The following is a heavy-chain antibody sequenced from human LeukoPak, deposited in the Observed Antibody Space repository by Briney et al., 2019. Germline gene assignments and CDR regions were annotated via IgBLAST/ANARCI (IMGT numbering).Heavy chain of an antibody. J-gene: IGHJ4*02. D-gene: IGHD4-17*01. CDR1: GFNFSSYS. V-gene: IGHV3-21*01. CDR2: ISSSSSYI. CDR3: ARSFNPGYGDSL. Sequence: PGGSLRLSCAASGFNFSSYSMNWVRQAPGKGLEWVSSISSSSSYIYYADSVKGRFTISRDNAKNSLYLQMNSLRAEDTAVYYCARSFNPGYGDSLWGQGTLVTVSS.